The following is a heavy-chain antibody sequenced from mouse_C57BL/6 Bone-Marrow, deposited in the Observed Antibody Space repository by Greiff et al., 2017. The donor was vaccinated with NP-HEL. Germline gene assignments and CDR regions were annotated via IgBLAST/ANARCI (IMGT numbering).Heavy chain of an antibody. CDR2: IYPGSGST. V-gene: IGHV1-55*01. Sequence: QLQQPGAELVKPGASVKMSCKASGYTFTSYWITWVKQRPGQGLEWIGDIYPGSGSTNYNEKFKSKATLTVDTSSSTAYMQLSSLTSEDSAVYYCARPPSLDSSGYGFAYWGQGTLVTVSA. CDR3: ARPPSLDSSGYGFAY. J-gene: IGHJ3*01. CDR1: GYTFTSYW. D-gene: IGHD3-2*02.